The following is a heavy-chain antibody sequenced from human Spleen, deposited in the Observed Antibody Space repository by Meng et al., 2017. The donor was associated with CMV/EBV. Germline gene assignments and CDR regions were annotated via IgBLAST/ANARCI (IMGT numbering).Heavy chain of an antibody. CDR1: GGSFSGYD. D-gene: IGHD3-10*01. Sequence: GSLRLSCAVHGGSFSGYDWTWIRQPPGKGLEWIGSIYYSGSTYYNPSLKSRVTISVDTSKNQFSLKPSSVTAADTAVYYCAREAHYYGSGSYSVLMDVWGQGTTVTVSS. V-gene: IGHV4-34*01. CDR3: AREAHYYGSGSYSVLMDV. CDR2: IYYSGST. J-gene: IGHJ6*02.